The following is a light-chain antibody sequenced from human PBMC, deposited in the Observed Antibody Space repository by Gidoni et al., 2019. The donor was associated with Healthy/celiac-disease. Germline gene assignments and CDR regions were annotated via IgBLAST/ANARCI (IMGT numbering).Light chain of an antibody. J-gene: IGKJ1*01. CDR1: QSVISSY. Sequence: EIVLPQSPGTLSLSPGARATLTCRASQSVISSYLAWYQQKPGQAPRLLIYGASSRATGVPDRFSGSGSGTDFTLTITKLEPEDFAVYYCQQYGSSPGTFGQGTKVEIK. CDR3: QQYGSSPGT. V-gene: IGKV3-20*01. CDR2: GAS.